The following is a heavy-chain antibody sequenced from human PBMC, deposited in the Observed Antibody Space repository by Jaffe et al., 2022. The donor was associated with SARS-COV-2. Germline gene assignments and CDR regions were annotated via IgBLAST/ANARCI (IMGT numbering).Heavy chain of an antibody. Sequence: QVQLVQSGAEVKKPGASVKVSCKASGYTFTGYYMHWVRQAPGQGLEWMGWINPNSGGTNYAQKFQGRVTMTRDTSISTAYMELSRLRSDDTAVYYCARGPTYCSSTSCRGFDPWGQGTLVTVSS. D-gene: IGHD2-2*01. CDR3: ARGPTYCSSTSCRGFDP. J-gene: IGHJ5*02. V-gene: IGHV1-2*02. CDR2: INPNSGGT. CDR1: GYTFTGYY.